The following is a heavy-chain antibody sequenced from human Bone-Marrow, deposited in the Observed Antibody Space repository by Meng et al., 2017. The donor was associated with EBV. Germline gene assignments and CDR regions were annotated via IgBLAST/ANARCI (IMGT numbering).Heavy chain of an antibody. J-gene: IGHJ4*02. Sequence: GQLLQSGAEGKKPGSSVKVSCRTSGGTFRSDAVSWVRQAHGQGLEWMGGLIPMVGAPHYAQKFQGRVTIIADESTSTHSMELNSLRSEDTAMYYCASESGRGFTPDYWGQGTLVTVSS. CDR2: LIPMVGAP. CDR1: GGTFRSDA. CDR3: ASESGRGFTPDY. D-gene: IGHD3-10*01. V-gene: IGHV1-69*01.